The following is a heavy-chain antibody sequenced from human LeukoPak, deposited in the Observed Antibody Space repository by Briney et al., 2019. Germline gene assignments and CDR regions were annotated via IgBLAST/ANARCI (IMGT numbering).Heavy chain of an antibody. CDR1: GYTFTRSS. J-gene: IGHJ4*02. D-gene: IGHD3-10*01. CDR3: ATRNYGSGVAYFDY. CDR2: VSAYNGNT. V-gene: IGHV1-18*01. Sequence: GASVKVSCQVSGYTFTRSSIIWVRQAPRQGLEWMGWVSAYNGNTNYAQKLQGRVTMTTDTSTSTAYMELRSLRSDDTAVYYCATRNYGSGVAYFDYWGQGTLVTVSS.